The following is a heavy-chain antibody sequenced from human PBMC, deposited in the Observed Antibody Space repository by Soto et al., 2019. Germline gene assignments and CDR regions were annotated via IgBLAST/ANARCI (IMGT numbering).Heavy chain of an antibody. D-gene: IGHD2-2*01. Sequence: SETLSLTCTVSGGSISSYYWSWIRQPPGKGLEWIGYIYYSGSTNYNPSLKSRVTISVDTSKNQFSLKLSSVTAADTAVYYCARHDLGCSSTSCYPYYMDVWGKGTTVTVSS. CDR3: ARHDLGCSSTSCYPYYMDV. CDR2: IYYSGST. J-gene: IGHJ6*03. V-gene: IGHV4-59*08. CDR1: GGSISSYY.